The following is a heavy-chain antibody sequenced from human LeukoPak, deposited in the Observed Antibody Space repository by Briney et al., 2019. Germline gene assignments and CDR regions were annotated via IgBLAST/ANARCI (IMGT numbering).Heavy chain of an antibody. D-gene: IGHD5-18*01. CDR2: MNPNSGNT. V-gene: IGHV1-8*01. CDR1: GYTFTSYD. J-gene: IGHJ4*01. CDR3: ARGILSGYSYGSRSDY. Sequence: ASVKVSCKVSGYTFTSYDINWVRQATGQGLEWMGWMNPNSGNTGYAQKFQGRVTMTRNTSISTAYMELSSLRSEDTAVYYCARGILSGYSYGSRSDYWGQEPWSPSPQ.